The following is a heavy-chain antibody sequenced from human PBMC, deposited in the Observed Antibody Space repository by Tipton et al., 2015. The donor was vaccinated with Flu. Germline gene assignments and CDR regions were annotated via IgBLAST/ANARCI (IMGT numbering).Heavy chain of an antibody. V-gene: IGHV3-23*01. J-gene: IGHJ4*02. Sequence: SLRLSCATSGFTFSSLAMSWVRQAPGKGLEWVSAISATGGSTYYADSMKGRVTISRDNSMNSVFLQLNSLRAEDTAIYYCAKASVFGTYYFDYWGQGSLVTVSS. CDR1: GFTFSSLA. CDR2: ISATGGST. CDR3: AKASVFGTYYFDY. D-gene: IGHD3-3*01.